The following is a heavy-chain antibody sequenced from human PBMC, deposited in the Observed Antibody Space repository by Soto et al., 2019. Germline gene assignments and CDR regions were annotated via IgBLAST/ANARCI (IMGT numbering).Heavy chain of an antibody. CDR1: GYTFTSYT. V-gene: IGHV1-69*02. Sequence: SVKVSCKASGYTFTSYTISWVRQAPGQGLEWMGRIIPILGIANYAQKFQGRVTITADKSTSTAYMELSSLRSEDTAVYYCASSRRGDRPGRNIVAPFDYWGQGTLVTVSS. CDR2: IIPILGIA. CDR3: ASSRRGDRPGRNIVAPFDY. D-gene: IGHD5-12*01. J-gene: IGHJ4*02.